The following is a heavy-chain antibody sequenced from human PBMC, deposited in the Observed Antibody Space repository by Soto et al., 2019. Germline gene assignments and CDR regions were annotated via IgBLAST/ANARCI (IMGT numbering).Heavy chain of an antibody. CDR2: ISHDGSKK. J-gene: IGHJ3*01. CDR1: GFTFSSYV. Sequence: QVQLVQSGGGVVQPGRSLRLSCAASGFTFSSYVTHWVRQAPGNGLEWVAVISHDGSKKYYADSVKGRFTISRDNSKNTLYLQMNSRRAEDTAVYYCAKGGPDCVSTNCYLFVAFDVWGEGTMDTVSS. V-gene: IGHV3-30*18. D-gene: IGHD2-2*01. CDR3: AKGGPDCVSTNCYLFVAFDV.